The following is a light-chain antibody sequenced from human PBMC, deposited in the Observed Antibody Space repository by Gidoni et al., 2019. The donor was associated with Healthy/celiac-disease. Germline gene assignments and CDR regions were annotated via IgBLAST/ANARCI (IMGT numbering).Light chain of an antibody. CDR1: QSVSSN. Sequence: EIVMTQSPATLSVSPGERATLSCRASQSVSSNLAWYQQKPGQAPRLLIYGASTRATGIPARFSGSGSGTEFTLTISSLQCEEFAVYYCQQYNNWPLYTFGQGTKLEIK. V-gene: IGKV3-15*01. CDR2: GAS. CDR3: QQYNNWPLYT. J-gene: IGKJ2*01.